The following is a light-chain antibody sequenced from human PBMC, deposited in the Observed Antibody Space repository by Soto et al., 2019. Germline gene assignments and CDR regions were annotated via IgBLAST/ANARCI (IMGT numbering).Light chain of an antibody. CDR3: QQYSDWPRT. CDR1: QSISTY. CDR2: GAS. V-gene: IGKV3-15*01. J-gene: IGKJ1*01. Sequence: EIMMTQSPATLSVSPGERATLSCRASQSISTYLAWLQQKPGQSPRLLVYGASTRATGIPARFSGSGSETEFTLTISSLQSEDFAVYYCQQYSDWPRTFGQGTKVEI.